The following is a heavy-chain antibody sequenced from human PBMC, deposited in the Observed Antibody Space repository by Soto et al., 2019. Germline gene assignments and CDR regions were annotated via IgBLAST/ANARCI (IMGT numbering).Heavy chain of an antibody. CDR1: GFTFSSYG. D-gene: IGHD5-12*01. CDR2: IWYDGSNK. CDR3: ARDLYSGYDYGWFDP. J-gene: IGHJ5*02. V-gene: IGHV3-33*01. Sequence: QVQLVESGGGVVQPGRSLRLSCAASGFTFSSYGMHWVRQAPGKGLEWVAVIWYDGSNKYYADSVKGRFTISRDNSKNTLYLQMNSLRAEDTAVYYCARDLYSGYDYGWFDPWGQGTLVTVSS.